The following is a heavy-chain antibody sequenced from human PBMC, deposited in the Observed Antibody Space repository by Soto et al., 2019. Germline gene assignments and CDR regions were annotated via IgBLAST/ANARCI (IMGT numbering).Heavy chain of an antibody. CDR2: IVPMFGTS. D-gene: IGHD2-15*01. CDR3: ASDIVVVIKVPDDYYYGMDV. CDR1: GGIFSSHA. J-gene: IGHJ6*02. Sequence: ASVKVSCKTSGGIFSSHAFTWVRQAPGQGLEWMGGIVPMFGTSNYEQHFQGRVTITADKSTSTVYMELSSLRSEDTGVYYCASDIVVVIKVPDDYYYGMDVWGQGTTVTVSS. V-gene: IGHV1-69*06.